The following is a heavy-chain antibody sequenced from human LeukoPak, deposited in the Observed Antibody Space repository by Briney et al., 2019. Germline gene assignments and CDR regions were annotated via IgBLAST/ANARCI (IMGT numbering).Heavy chain of an antibody. CDR1: GGSISSYY. CDR2: LYTSGST. V-gene: IGHV4-4*07. J-gene: IGHJ5*01. CDR3: ARHRYYYDSSGNYGWFDS. D-gene: IGHD3-22*01. Sequence: PSEILSLTCTVSGGSISSYYWSWIRQPAGKGLEWIGRLYTSGSTNYNPSLKSRVTMSVDTSKNQFSLKLTSVTAADTAVYYCARHRYYYDSSGNYGWFDSWGQGTLVTVSS.